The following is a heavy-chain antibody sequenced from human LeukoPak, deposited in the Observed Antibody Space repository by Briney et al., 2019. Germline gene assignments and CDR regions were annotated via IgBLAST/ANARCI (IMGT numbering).Heavy chain of an antibody. CDR2: INPSSGNT. Sequence: ASVKVSCKASGYTFTGYYIHWVRQAPGQGLEWMGLINPSSGNTPYAQQFQGRVTMTRDTSTSTAYMELSSLRSEDTAVYYCARHSLIGTTPFDYWGQGTLVTVPS. D-gene: IGHD1-20*01. J-gene: IGHJ4*02. CDR1: GYTFTGYY. CDR3: ARHSLIGTTPFDY. V-gene: IGHV1-46*01.